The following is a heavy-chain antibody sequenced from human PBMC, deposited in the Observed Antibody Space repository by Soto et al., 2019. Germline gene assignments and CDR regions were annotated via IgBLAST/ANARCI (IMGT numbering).Heavy chain of an antibody. V-gene: IGHV4-61*01. Sequence: SETLSLTCAVSGDSVSNDNYYWSWIRQPPGKGLEWIGYIYYSGATNYNSYLKSRLSLSVDMSKNQFSLKLASVTAADTAVYFCARSQRGRTAFTFDYWGQGALVTVSS. J-gene: IGHJ4*02. CDR1: GDSVSNDNYY. CDR3: ARSQRGRTAFTFDY. CDR2: IYYSGAT. D-gene: IGHD3-16*01.